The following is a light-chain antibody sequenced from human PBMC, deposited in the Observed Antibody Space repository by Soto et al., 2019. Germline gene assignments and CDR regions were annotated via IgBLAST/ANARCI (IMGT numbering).Light chain of an antibody. J-gene: IGKJ1*01. Sequence: EIVLTQSPATLSLSPGERATLSCRASQSVGSSLAWYQQRPGQAPRLLIYAASSRATGIPDRFSGRGSGTDFTLTISRLEPADFAVYYCQQYDNSMWAFGQGTKVDIK. V-gene: IGKV3-20*01. CDR3: QQYDNSMWA. CDR1: QSVGSS. CDR2: AAS.